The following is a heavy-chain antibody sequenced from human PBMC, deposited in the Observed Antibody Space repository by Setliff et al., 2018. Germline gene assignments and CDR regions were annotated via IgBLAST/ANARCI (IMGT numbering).Heavy chain of an antibody. Sequence: QAGGSLRLSCAASGFTFSSYWMHWVRQAPGRGLVWVSRINNDGSSTTYEDSVKGRFTISRDNAKNTLYLQMNSLRAEDTAVYYCSSYLVSWGQGALVTVSS. CDR3: SSYLVS. V-gene: IGHV3-74*01. CDR1: GFTFSSYW. CDR2: INNDGSST. D-gene: IGHD2-21*01. J-gene: IGHJ4*02.